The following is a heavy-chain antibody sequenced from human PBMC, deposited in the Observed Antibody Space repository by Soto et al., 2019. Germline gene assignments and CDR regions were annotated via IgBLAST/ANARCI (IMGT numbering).Heavy chain of an antibody. CDR2: VLGGGGST. CDR3: ALKGPPRDAFDI. J-gene: IGHJ3*02. Sequence: EVQLLESGGGLVQPGGSLRLSCAASGFTFSSYAMSWVRQTPGKGLEWVSGVLGGGGSTFYADSVKGRFTISRDNSKNPLYVHMNRLRAEDTAIYYCALKGPPRDAFDIWGQGTMVTVSS. V-gene: IGHV3-23*01. CDR1: GFTFSSYA.